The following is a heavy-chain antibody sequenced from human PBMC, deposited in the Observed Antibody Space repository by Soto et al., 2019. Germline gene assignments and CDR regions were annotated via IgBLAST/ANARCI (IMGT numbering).Heavy chain of an antibody. J-gene: IGHJ6*02. CDR2: IIPIFGTA. D-gene: IGHD6-19*01. CDR1: GGTFSSYA. Sequence: QVQLVQSGAEVKKPGSSVKVSCKASGGTFSSYAISWVRQAPGQGLEWMGGIIPIFGTANYAQKFQGRVTITADESTSTAYMELSSLRSEDTAVYYCARRFCSSGQADYYYYGMDVWGQGTTVTVSS. V-gene: IGHV1-69*01. CDR3: ARRFCSSGQADYYYYGMDV.